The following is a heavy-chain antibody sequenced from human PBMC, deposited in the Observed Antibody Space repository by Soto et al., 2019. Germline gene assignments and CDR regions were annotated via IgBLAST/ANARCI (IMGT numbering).Heavy chain of an antibody. Sequence: QVQLVESGGGVVQPGRSLRLSCAASGFTFSSYGMYWVRQAPGKGLEWVAVIWYDGSNKYYEDSVKGRFTISRDNSKNTMDLQMNSLRADDTDVYYWAGDEGFTVLWGQATLVTVPS. CDR3: AGDEGFTVL. J-gene: IGHJ4*02. V-gene: IGHV3-33*01. D-gene: IGHD2-15*01. CDR1: GFTFSSYG. CDR2: IWYDGSNK.